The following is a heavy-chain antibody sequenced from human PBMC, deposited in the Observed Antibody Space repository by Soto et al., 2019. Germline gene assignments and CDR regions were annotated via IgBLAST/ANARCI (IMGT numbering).Heavy chain of an antibody. CDR3: ARPTGYSSSFGTFYYYYYGMDV. CDR2: ISSSSSTI. V-gene: IGHV3-48*02. J-gene: IGHJ6*02. Sequence: EVQLVESGGGLVQPGGSLRLSCAASGFTFSSYSMNWVRQAPGKGLEWVSYISSSSSTIYYADSVKGRFTISRDNDKNSLYLQMNSLRDEDTAVYYCARPTGYSSSFGTFYYYYYGMDVWGQGTTVTVSS. CDR1: GFTFSSYS. D-gene: IGHD6-13*01.